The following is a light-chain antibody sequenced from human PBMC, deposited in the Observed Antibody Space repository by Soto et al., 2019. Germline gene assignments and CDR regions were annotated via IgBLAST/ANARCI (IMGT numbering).Light chain of an antibody. V-gene: IGLV1-44*01. Sequence: QLVLTQPPSLSGTPGQRVIISCSGSSSNIGRNTVNWYQQVPGTAPKVLIYNHNQRPSGVPDRFSGSKSGTSASLAISGLQSEDEADYYCASWDDRLNGFYVFGTGTKVTVL. CDR1: SSNIGRNT. J-gene: IGLJ1*01. CDR3: ASWDDRLNGFYV. CDR2: NHN.